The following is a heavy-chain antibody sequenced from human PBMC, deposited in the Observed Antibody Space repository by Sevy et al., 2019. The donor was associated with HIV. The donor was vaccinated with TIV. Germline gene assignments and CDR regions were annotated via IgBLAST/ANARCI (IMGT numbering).Heavy chain of an antibody. V-gene: IGHV3-21*01. CDR3: STSGNCGGDCYSLSSYYFDY. Sequence: GGSLRLSCAASGFTFSSYSMSWVRQAPGKGPEWVSSISSSSTYTYYADSVKGRFTISRDNAKNSLYLQMNSLRAEDTAVYYCSTSGNCGGDCYSLSSYYFDYWGQGTLLTVSS. J-gene: IGHJ4*02. CDR2: ISSSSTYT. D-gene: IGHD2-21*01. CDR1: GFTFSSYS.